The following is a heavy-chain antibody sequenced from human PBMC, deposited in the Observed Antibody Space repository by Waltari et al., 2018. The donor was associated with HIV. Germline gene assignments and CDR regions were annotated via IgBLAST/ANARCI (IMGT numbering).Heavy chain of an antibody. CDR3: ARQGGGRQNNAKYLDY. CDR1: GFQLSTSGVR. CDR2: IYWDDEK. V-gene: IGHV2-5*02. D-gene: IGHD2-2*01. Sequence: QITLKESGPTLVKPTQTLTLTCTFSGFQLSTSGVRVGCIRQPPGPAREWLVLIYWDDEKRYSQSLKTRLTITKDTPKNRVGLTMTNMIPVDTATYYCARQGGGRQNNAKYLDYWRQGTLVTCSS. J-gene: IGHJ4*02.